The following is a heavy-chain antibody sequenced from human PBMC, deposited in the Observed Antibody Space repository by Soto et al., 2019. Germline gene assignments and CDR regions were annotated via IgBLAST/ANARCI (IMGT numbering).Heavy chain of an antibody. Sequence: PGGSLRLSCAASGFTFSSYGMHWVRQAPGKGLEWVAVISYDGSNKYYADSVKGRFTISRDNSKNTLYLQMSSLRAEDTAVYYCAKDRGPWGQGTLVTVSS. J-gene: IGHJ5*02. CDR2: ISYDGSNK. CDR3: AKDRGP. V-gene: IGHV3-30*18. CDR1: GFTFSSYG.